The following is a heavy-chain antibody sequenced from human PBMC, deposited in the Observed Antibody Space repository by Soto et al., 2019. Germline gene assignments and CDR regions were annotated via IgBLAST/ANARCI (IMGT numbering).Heavy chain of an antibody. D-gene: IGHD2-8*01. CDR1: GGSISSGGYY. CDR3: ARGPPLGYCTNGVCPGAFDI. Sequence: QVQLQESGPGLVKPSQTLSLTCTVSGGSISSGGYYWSWIRQHPGKGLEWLGYIYYSGSTYYNPSLKSRVTISVDTSKNQFSLKLSSVTAADTAVYYCARGPPLGYCTNGVCPGAFDIWGQGTMVTVSS. CDR2: IYYSGST. V-gene: IGHV4-31*03. J-gene: IGHJ3*02.